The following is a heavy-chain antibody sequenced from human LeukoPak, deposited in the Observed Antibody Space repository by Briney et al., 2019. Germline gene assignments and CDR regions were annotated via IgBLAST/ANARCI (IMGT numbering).Heavy chain of an antibody. CDR2: IYYSGST. V-gene: IGHV4-59*08. Sequence: SETLSLTCIVSGGSISSYYWSWIRQPPGKGLEWIGYIYYSGSTNYISSLKSRVTISLDTSENQFSLKLSSVTAADTAVYYCARGRGWFDPWGQGTLVTVSS. D-gene: IGHD1-26*01. J-gene: IGHJ5*02. CDR1: GGSISSYY. CDR3: ARGRGWFDP.